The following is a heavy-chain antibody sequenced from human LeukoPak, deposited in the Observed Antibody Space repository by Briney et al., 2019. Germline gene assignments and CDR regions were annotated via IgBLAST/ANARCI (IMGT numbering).Heavy chain of an antibody. V-gene: IGHV1-2*02. Sequence: ASVKVSCTTSGYTFSDHYIHWIRQSSGRGLEWMGWIDPKNGGTIYAQKFQDRVTMTRDTSINTAYMELTRLRSDDTAVYFCARKTYDALTGYYEGWFDPWGQGTLVTVSS. J-gene: IGHJ5*02. CDR3: ARKTYDALTGYYEGWFDP. CDR2: IDPKNGGT. D-gene: IGHD3-9*01. CDR1: GYTFSDHY.